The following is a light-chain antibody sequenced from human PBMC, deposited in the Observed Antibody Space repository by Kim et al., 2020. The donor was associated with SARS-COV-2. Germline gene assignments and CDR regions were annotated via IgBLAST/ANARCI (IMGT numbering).Light chain of an antibody. CDR3: RSYTSSGTYV. Sequence: QSALTQPASVSGSPGQSITISCTGTSSDVGGYKYVSWYQQYPGKAPKLMSYDVNERPAGVSNRFSGSKSGNTASLTISGLQAEDEADYYCRSYTSSGTYVFGTGTKVTVL. CDR1: SSDVGGYKY. V-gene: IGLV2-14*01. J-gene: IGLJ1*01. CDR2: DVN.